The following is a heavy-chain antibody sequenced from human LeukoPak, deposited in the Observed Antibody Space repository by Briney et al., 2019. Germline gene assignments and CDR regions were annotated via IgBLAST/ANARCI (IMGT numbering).Heavy chain of an antibody. CDR1: GDSTSSSEYY. J-gene: IGHJ4*02. CDR2: IYYNGIT. Sequence: SETLSLTCTVSGDSTSSSEYYWVWLRQPPGQGLEGIGTIYYNGITYHHPSLRSRITISVDTSRNQFSLTLRSVTATDTAVYYCASSSSWYRFDYWGQGALVTVSS. D-gene: IGHD6-13*01. CDR3: ASSSSWYRFDY. V-gene: IGHV4-39*01.